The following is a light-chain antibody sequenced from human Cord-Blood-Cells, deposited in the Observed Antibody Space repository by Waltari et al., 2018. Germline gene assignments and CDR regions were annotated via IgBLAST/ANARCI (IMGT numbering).Light chain of an antibody. CDR1: SSDVGGYNY. Sequence: QSALTQPRSESGSPGQSVTISCTGTSSDVGGYNYVSWYQQHPGQAPKLMIYDVSKRPSGVPDRFSGSKSGNTASLTISGLQAEDEADYYCCSYAGSYTLVFGGGTKLTVL. V-gene: IGLV2-11*01. J-gene: IGLJ2*01. CDR2: DVS. CDR3: CSYAGSYTLV.